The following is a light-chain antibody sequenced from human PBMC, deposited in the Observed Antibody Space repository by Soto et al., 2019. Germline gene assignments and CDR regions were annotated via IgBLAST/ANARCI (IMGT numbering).Light chain of an antibody. V-gene: IGKV1-12*01. CDR1: RGISNW. CDR2: AAS. CDR3: QQADSFPLT. J-gene: IGKJ4*01. Sequence: DIQMTQSPSSVSAAVGDRVTITCRASRGISNWLAWYQQKPGKDPKLLIYAASSLQSGVPSRFSGSGSGTDFSLTINSLQPEDFATYFCQQADSFPLTCGGGTKVEMK.